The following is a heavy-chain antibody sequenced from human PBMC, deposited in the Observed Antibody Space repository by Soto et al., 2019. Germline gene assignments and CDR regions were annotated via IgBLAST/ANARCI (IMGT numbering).Heavy chain of an antibody. D-gene: IGHD5-12*01. CDR1: GGSISSSSYY. CDR3: ARHEYSGYDYVGWFDP. J-gene: IGHJ5*02. V-gene: IGHV4-39*01. Sequence: QLQLQESGPGLVKPSETLSLTCTVSGGSISSSSYYWGWIRQPPGKGLEWIGSSYYSGSTYYNPSLKSRVTISVDTSKNQFSLKLSSVTAADTAVYYCARHEYSGYDYVGWFDPWGQGTLVTVSS. CDR2: SYYSGST.